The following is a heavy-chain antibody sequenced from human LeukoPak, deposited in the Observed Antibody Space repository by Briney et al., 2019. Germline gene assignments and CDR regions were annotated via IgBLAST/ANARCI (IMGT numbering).Heavy chain of an antibody. D-gene: IGHD6-6*01. J-gene: IGHJ4*02. CDR3: ARDWSSSSSTSYHNRLGGDY. V-gene: IGHV3-21*01. CDR1: GFTFSSYS. CDR2: ISSSSSYI. Sequence: GGSLRLSXAASGFTFSSYSMNWVRQAPGKGLEWVSSISSSSSYIYYADSVKGRFTISRDNAKNSLYLQMNSLRAEDTAVYYCARDWSSSSSTSYHNRLGGDYWGQGTLVTVSS.